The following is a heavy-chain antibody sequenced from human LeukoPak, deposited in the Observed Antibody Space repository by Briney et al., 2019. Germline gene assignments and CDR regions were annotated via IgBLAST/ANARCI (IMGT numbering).Heavy chain of an antibody. V-gene: IGHV3-74*01. CDR3: AKGSGSAIHLWSPFDP. Sequence: LSGGSLRLSCAASGFTFSTYWMHWVRQAPGEGLVWVSRIKSDGSDTSYADSVKGRFTISRDNAKNTLYLQMNSLRAEDTAVYYCAKGSGSAIHLWSPFDPWGQGTLVTVSS. J-gene: IGHJ5*02. CDR2: IKSDGSDT. D-gene: IGHD5-18*01. CDR1: GFTFSTYW.